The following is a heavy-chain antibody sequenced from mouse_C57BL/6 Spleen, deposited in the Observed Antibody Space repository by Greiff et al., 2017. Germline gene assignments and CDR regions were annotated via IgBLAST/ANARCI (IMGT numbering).Heavy chain of an antibody. CDR1: GYTFTSYW. CDR2: IDPSDSYT. CDR3: ARVEACYYAMDY. J-gene: IGHJ4*01. Sequence: QVQLQQPGAELVKPGASVKLSCKASGYTFTSYWMHWVKQRPGQGLEWIGEIDPSDSYTNYNQKFKGKSTLTVDKSSSTAYMQLSSLTSEYSAVYYCARVEACYYAMDYWGQGTSVTVSS. V-gene: IGHV1-69*01.